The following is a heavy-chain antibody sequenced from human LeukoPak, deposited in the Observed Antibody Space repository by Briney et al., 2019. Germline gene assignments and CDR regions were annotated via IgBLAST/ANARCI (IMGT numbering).Heavy chain of an antibody. CDR1: GGSISSYY. Sequence: SETLSLTWTLSGGSISSYYSSCTRQPAGKGLEWIGRIYTSGSTNYNPSLKSRVTMSVDTSKNQFSLKMSSVTAADTAVYYCARCIAVAGTEDNWFDPWGQGALVTASS. D-gene: IGHD6-19*01. CDR2: IYTSGST. CDR3: ARCIAVAGTEDNWFDP. J-gene: IGHJ5*02. V-gene: IGHV4-4*07.